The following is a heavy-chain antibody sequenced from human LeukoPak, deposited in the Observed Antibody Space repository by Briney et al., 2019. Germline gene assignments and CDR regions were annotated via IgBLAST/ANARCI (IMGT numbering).Heavy chain of an antibody. D-gene: IGHD5-24*01. CDR1: GGSIISSNYY. V-gene: IGHV4-61*05. J-gene: IGHJ5*02. Sequence: SETLSLTCTVSGGSIISSNYYWGWIRQPPGKGLEWIGYIYYSGSTNYNPSLKSRVTISVDTSKNQFSLKLNSVTAADTAVYYCVRGGGWLPRPNWFDPWGQGTLVTVSS. CDR2: IYYSGST. CDR3: VRGGGWLPRPNWFDP.